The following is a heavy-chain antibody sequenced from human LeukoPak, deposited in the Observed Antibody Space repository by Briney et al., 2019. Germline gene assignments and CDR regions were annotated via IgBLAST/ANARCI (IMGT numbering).Heavy chain of an antibody. CDR3: ARHPRRYSSSWYSN. CDR2: INHSGST. J-gene: IGHJ4*02. D-gene: IGHD6-13*01. Sequence: SETLSLTCAVYGGSFSGYYWSWIRQPPGKGLGWIGEINHSGSTNYNPSLKSRVTISVDTSKNQFSLKLSSVTAADTAVYYCARHPRRYSSSWYSNWGQGTLVTVSS. V-gene: IGHV4-34*01. CDR1: GGSFSGYY.